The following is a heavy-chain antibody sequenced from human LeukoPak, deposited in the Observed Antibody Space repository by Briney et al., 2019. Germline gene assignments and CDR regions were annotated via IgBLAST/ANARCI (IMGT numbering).Heavy chain of an antibody. Sequence: PSETLSLTCTVSGGSNSSYYWSWVRQPPGKGLEWIGYVSYDGSTNYSPSLKSRVTISLYTSKNQYSLNLSSVTTADTAVYYCARTTTTFDDWGQGTLVTVSS. CDR3: ARTTTTFDD. CDR2: VSYDGST. CDR1: GGSNSSYY. J-gene: IGHJ4*02. V-gene: IGHV4-59*01. D-gene: IGHD4-11*01.